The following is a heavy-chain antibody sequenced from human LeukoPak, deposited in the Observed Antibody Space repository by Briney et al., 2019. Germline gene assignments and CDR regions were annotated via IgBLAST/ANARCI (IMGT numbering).Heavy chain of an antibody. Sequence: GGSLRLSCAASGFTFSSYWMSWVRQAPGKGLEWVGNIKQDGSQKYYVDSVKGRFTISRDNARNSLDLQMNSLTADDTAVYYCTRQRPTGAHDYWGQGTLVTVSS. V-gene: IGHV3-7*01. D-gene: IGHD1-26*01. CDR3: TRQRPTGAHDY. J-gene: IGHJ4*02. CDR2: IKQDGSQK. CDR1: GFTFSSYW.